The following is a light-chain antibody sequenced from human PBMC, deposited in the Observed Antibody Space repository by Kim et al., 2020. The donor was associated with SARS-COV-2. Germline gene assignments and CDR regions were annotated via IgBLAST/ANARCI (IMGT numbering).Light chain of an antibody. V-gene: IGLV1-40*01. CDR2: VNS. CDR1: SSNIGAGYN. Sequence: QGVIISCTGSSSNIGAGYNVHWYQQVPGTPPKLLIYVNSNRPSGVPDRFSGSKSGTSASLAITGLQAEDEADYYCQSFDSSLTGRVFGGGTQLTVL. J-gene: IGLJ3*02. CDR3: QSFDSSLTGRV.